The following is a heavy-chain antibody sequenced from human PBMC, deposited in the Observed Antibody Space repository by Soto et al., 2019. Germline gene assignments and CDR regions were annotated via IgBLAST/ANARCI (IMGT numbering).Heavy chain of an antibody. D-gene: IGHD1-26*01. Sequence: GGSLRLSCAASGFTFSSYGMHWVRQAPGKGLEWVAVISYDGSNKYYADSVKGRFTISRDNSKNTLYLQMNSLRAEDTAVYYCAKVIVGATTGYYYYGMDVWGQGTTVTVSS. V-gene: IGHV3-30*18. CDR2: ISYDGSNK. CDR1: GFTFSSYG. J-gene: IGHJ6*02. CDR3: AKVIVGATTGYYYYGMDV.